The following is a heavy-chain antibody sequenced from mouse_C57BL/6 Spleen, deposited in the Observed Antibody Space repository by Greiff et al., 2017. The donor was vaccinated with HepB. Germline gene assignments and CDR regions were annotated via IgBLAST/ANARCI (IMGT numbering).Heavy chain of an antibody. Sequence: EVKVEESGGGLVKPGGSLKLSCAASGFTFSSYAMSWVRQTPEKRLEWVATISDGGSYTYYPDNVKGRFTISRDNAKNNLYLQMSHLKSEDTAMYYCARSGDYDGYFDVWGTGTTVTVSS. CDR1: GFTFSSYA. D-gene: IGHD2-4*01. J-gene: IGHJ1*03. V-gene: IGHV5-4*03. CDR3: ARSGDYDGYFDV. CDR2: ISDGGSYT.